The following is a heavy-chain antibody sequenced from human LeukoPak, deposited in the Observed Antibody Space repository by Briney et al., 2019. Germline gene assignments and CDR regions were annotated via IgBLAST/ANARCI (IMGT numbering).Heavy chain of an antibody. CDR3: ASSQNYYDSSGEAFDI. CDR2: IYSGSST. Sequence: PGGSLRLSCAASGFTVSSNYMSWVRQAPGKGLEWVSVIYSGSSTYYADSVKGRFTISRDNSKNTLYLQMNSLRAEDTAVYYCASSQNYYDSSGEAFDIWGQGTMVTVSS. J-gene: IGHJ3*02. V-gene: IGHV3-53*01. CDR1: GFTVSSNY. D-gene: IGHD3-22*01.